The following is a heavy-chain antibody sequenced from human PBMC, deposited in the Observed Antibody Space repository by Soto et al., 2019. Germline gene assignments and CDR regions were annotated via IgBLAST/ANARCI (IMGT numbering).Heavy chain of an antibody. Sequence: ASVKVSCKASGYTFTGYYMHWVRQAPGQGLEWKGWINPNSGGTNYAQKFQGWVTMTRDTSISTAYMELSRLRSDDTAVYYCARGIAAAAARGMDVWGQGTTVTVS. D-gene: IGHD6-13*01. CDR1: GYTFTGYY. CDR2: INPNSGGT. CDR3: ARGIAAAAARGMDV. J-gene: IGHJ6*02. V-gene: IGHV1-2*04.